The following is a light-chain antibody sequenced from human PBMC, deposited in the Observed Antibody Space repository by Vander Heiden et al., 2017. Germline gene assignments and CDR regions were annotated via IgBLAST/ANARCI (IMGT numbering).Light chain of an antibody. V-gene: IGLV1-40*01. CDR1: SSHIGAGYD. Sequence: QSVLTQPPSVSGAPGQRVTISCTGSSSHIGAGYDVHWYQQLPGTAPKLLIYGNSKRPSGVPDRFSGSKSGTSASLAITGLQAEDEADYYCQSYDSSLSGWVFGGGTKLTVL. CDR3: QSYDSSLSGWV. J-gene: IGLJ3*02. CDR2: GNS.